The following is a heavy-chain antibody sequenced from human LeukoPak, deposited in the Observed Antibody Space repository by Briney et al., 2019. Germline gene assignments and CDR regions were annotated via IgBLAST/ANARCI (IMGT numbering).Heavy chain of an antibody. D-gene: IGHD3-10*01. CDR3: ARHSAMVRGGDFDY. V-gene: IGHV4-38-2*02. Sequence: SETLSLTCTVSAYSISSDNYWGWIRQPPGKGLEWIGSMYHSGSTYYNPSLKSRVTISVDTSKNQFSLRLSSVTAADTAVYYCARHSAMVRGGDFDYWGQGTLVTVSS. CDR2: MYHSGST. CDR1: AYSISSDNY. J-gene: IGHJ4*02.